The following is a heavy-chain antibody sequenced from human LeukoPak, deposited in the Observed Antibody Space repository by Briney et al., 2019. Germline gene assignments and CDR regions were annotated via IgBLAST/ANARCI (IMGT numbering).Heavy chain of an antibody. CDR1: GFTFSSYA. J-gene: IGHJ6*03. Sequence: PGGSLRLSCAASGFTFSSYAMSWVRQAPGKGLEWVSAISGSGGSTYYADSVKGRFTISRDNSKNTLYLQMNSLRAEDTAVYYCAKEGLLWFGEYYYYYMDVWGKGTTVTVSS. V-gene: IGHV3-23*01. CDR2: ISGSGGST. D-gene: IGHD3-10*01. CDR3: AKEGLLWFGEYYYYYMDV.